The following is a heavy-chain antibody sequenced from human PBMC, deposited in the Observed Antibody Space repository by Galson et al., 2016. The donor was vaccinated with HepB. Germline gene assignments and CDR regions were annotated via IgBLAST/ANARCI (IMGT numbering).Heavy chain of an antibody. V-gene: IGHV1-18*01. CDR3: ARLNGEAPRRSYNYYYGMDV. CDR1: DYSFTTYD. J-gene: IGHJ6*02. Sequence: SVKVSCKASDYSFTTYDISWVRQAPGQGHEWMGWISAFNGNTDFPQKFQGRFTLTTDTSTSTAYMELRSLRSDDTAVYYGARLNGEAPRRSYNYYYGMDVWGQGTTVIVSS. D-gene: IGHD1-14*01. CDR2: ISAFNGNT.